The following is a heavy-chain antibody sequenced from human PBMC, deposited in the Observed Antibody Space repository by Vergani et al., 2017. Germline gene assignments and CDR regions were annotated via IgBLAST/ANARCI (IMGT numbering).Heavy chain of an antibody. CDR3: AKDRTGYYYMDV. CDR2: ISWNSGSI. J-gene: IGHJ6*03. Sequence: EVQLVESGGGLVQPGRSLRLSCAASGFTFDDYAMHWVRQAPGKGLEWVSGISWNSGSIGYADSVKGRFTISRDNAKNSLYLQMNSLRAEDTALYYCAKDRTGYYYMDVWGKGTTVTVSS. V-gene: IGHV3-9*01. D-gene: IGHD3/OR15-3a*01. CDR1: GFTFDDYA.